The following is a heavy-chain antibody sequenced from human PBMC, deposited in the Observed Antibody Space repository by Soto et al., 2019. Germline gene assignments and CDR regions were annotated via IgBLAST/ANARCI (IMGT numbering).Heavy chain of an antibody. CDR3: ARDRGLLWFGELNWYFDL. Sequence: QVQLVESGGGVVQPGRSLRLSCAASGFTFSSYAMHWVRQAPGKGLEWVAVISYDGSNKYYADSVKGRFTISRDNSKNTLYLQMNSLRAEDTALYYCARDRGLLWFGELNWYFDLWGRGTLVTVSS. CDR1: GFTFSSYA. CDR2: ISYDGSNK. V-gene: IGHV3-30-3*01. J-gene: IGHJ2*01. D-gene: IGHD3-10*01.